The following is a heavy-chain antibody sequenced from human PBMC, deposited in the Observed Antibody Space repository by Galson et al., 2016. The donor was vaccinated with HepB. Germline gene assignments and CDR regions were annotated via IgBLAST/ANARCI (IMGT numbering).Heavy chain of an antibody. D-gene: IGHD2-2*01. V-gene: IGHV3-23*01. CDR1: GFIFRSYV. Sequence: SLRLSCAASGFIFRSYVMSWVRQAPGKGLEWVSSISGSGGSTHYADSVKGRFTVSRDNSKNTLYLQTNSLRAEDTAVYYCAKGRGYCSSNSCPLGYWGQGTLVTVSS. CDR2: ISGSGGST. CDR3: AKGRGYCSSNSCPLGY. J-gene: IGHJ4*02.